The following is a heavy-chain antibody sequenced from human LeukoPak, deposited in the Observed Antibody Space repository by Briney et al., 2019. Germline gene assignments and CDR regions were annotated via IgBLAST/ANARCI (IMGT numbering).Heavy chain of an antibody. Sequence: GGSLRLSCAASGFTFSSYWMSGVRQAPGKGLEWVANIKQDGSEKYYVDSVKGRFTISRDNAKNSLYLQMNSLRAEDTAVYYCARDLLDWNYYFDYWGQGTLVTVSS. J-gene: IGHJ4*02. CDR2: IKQDGSEK. D-gene: IGHD1-7*01. CDR1: GFTFSSYW. CDR3: ARDLLDWNYYFDY. V-gene: IGHV3-7*01.